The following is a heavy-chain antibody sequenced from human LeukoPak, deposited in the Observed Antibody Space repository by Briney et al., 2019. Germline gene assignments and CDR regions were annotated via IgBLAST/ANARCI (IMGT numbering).Heavy chain of an antibody. CDR3: ARVGGMTTINNAAFDI. J-gene: IGHJ3*02. D-gene: IGHD5-24*01. CDR1: GGSINSFY. Sequence: SQTLSLTCTVSGGSINSFYWNWIRQPPGKEPEWIGYIYHSGSTNYNPSLKSRLTISLDRPKNQISLRLTSVTAADTAIYYCARVGGMTTINNAAFDIWGQGTMVTVSS. CDR2: IYHSGST. V-gene: IGHV4-59*01.